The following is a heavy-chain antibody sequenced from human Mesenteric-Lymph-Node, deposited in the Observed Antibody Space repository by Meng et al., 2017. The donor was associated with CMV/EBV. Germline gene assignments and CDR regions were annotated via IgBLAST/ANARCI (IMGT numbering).Heavy chain of an antibody. Sequence: ASVKVSCKASGYTFTSYYMHWVRQAPGQGREWMGIINPSGGSTSYAQKFQGRVTMTRDTSTSTVYMELSSLRSEDTAVYYCARVESIVGATGASWFDPWGQGTLVTVSS. CDR3: ARVESIVGATGASWFDP. V-gene: IGHV1-46*01. J-gene: IGHJ5*02. D-gene: IGHD1-26*01. CDR1: GYTFTSYY. CDR2: INPSGGST.